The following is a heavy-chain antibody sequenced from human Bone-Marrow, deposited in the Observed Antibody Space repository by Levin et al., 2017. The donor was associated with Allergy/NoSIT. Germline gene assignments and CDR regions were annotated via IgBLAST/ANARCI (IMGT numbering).Heavy chain of an antibody. CDR3: ARHQRGSSIWYDY. J-gene: IGHJ4*02. D-gene: IGHD6-13*01. Sequence: SETLSLTCSVSGGPMTTSSYYWAWIRQPPGKGLEWIGSGSTFYNSSLKSRVTISVDTSKNRFSLNLDSVTAADTAVYYCARHQRGSSIWYDYWGQGILVTVSS. CDR1: GGPMTTSSYY. CDR2: GST. V-gene: IGHV4-39*01.